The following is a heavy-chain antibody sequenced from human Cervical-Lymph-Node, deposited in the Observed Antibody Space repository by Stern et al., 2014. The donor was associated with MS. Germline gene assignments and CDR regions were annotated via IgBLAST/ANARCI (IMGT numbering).Heavy chain of an antibody. D-gene: IGHD5-18*01. J-gene: IGHJ4*02. CDR1: GFNFNNYA. CDR3: ASWIQPWLKPEVDF. V-gene: IGHV3-23*04. Sequence: MQLVQSGGGLVQPGGSLRLSCAGSGFNFNNYAMSWVRQAPGQGLGWVSAISGSGPRTRHYAESVKGRFTISRDTSKNTLYLQMNSLRVEDTAVYYCASWIQPWLKPEVDFWGQGTLVTVSS. CDR2: ISGSGPRTR.